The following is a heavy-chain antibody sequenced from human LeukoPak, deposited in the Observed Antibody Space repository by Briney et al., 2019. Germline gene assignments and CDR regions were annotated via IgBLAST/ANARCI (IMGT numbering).Heavy chain of an antibody. Sequence: SETLSLTCTVSGGSISSYYWSWIRQPPGKGLEWIGHIYYSGSTNYNPSLKSRVTISVDTSKNQFSLKLSSVTAADTAVYYCASLNSSSWYYYYMDVWGKGTTVTVSS. CDR3: ASLNSSSWYYYYMDV. D-gene: IGHD6-13*01. CDR2: IYYSGST. CDR1: GGSISSYY. J-gene: IGHJ6*03. V-gene: IGHV4-59*01.